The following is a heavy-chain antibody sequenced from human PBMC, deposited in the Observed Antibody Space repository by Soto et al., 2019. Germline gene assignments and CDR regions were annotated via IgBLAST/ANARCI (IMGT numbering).Heavy chain of an antibody. D-gene: IGHD3-3*01. CDR1: GYTFTEFD. J-gene: IGHJ4*02. CDR3: ARVVRFFGGHARY. CDR2: MSTNTGNT. V-gene: IGHV1-8*01. Sequence: QVLVVQSGADVKKPGASVKVSCKTSGYTFTEFDINWVRQAPGQGLEWMGWMSTNTGNTDYAQKFQGRITMTRDTCISAAYLELRRLSSEDTVVYYWARVVRFFGGHARYWGQRPLVTVS.